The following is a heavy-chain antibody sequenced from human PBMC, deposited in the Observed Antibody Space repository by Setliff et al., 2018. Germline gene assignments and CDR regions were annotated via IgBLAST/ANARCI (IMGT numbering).Heavy chain of an antibody. CDR1: GYSISSGYY. Sequence: LSLTCTVSGYSISSGYYWGWIRQPTGKGLEWLGSFFHTGNTYYNPSLEGRVTISVDTSNNQFSLKLSSVTAADTAVYYCARIGPSNWGIRGYNWLDPWGQGTQVTVSS. CDR2: FFHTGNT. J-gene: IGHJ5*02. V-gene: IGHV4-38-2*02. D-gene: IGHD6-13*01. CDR3: ARIGPSNWGIRGYNWLDP.